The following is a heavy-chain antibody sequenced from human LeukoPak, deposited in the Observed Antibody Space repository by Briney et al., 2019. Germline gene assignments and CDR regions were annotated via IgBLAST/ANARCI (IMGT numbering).Heavy chain of an antibody. CDR3: ARDGNDHSNYGPLDY. Sequence: PGGSLRLSCAASGFTFSGYGMHWVRQAPGKGLEWVVMIWYDGSNKYYADSVKGRFTISRDNSKNTVYLQMNSLRAEDTAVYYCARDGNDHSNYGPLDYWGQGTLVTVSS. V-gene: IGHV3-33*01. J-gene: IGHJ4*02. D-gene: IGHD4-11*01. CDR2: IWYDGSNK. CDR1: GFTFSGYG.